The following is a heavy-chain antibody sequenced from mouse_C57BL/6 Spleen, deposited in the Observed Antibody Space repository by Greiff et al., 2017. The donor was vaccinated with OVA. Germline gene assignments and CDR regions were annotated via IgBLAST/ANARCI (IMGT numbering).Heavy chain of an antibody. Sequence: EVQLVESGGGLVQPGGSLSLSCAASGFTFTDYYMSWVRQPPGKALEWLGFIRHKANGYTTEYSASVKGRFTISRANSKSILYHQMNVLRAEDSASYCYARYPPGGSYAMDYWGQGTSVTVSS. D-gene: IGHD3-2*02. J-gene: IGHJ4*01. CDR2: IRHKANGYTT. CDR1: GFTFTDYY. CDR3: ARYPPGGSYAMDY. V-gene: IGHV7-3*01.